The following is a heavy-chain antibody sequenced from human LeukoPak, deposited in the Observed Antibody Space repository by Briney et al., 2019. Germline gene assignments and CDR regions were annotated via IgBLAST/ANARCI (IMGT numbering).Heavy chain of an antibody. V-gene: IGHV3-30*18. CDR3: AKALGGDDIFDY. D-gene: IGHD2-21*01. CDR2: ILYDGSNK. Sequence: GGSLRLSCAASGFTFSSYGMHWVRQAPGKGLEWVAVILYDGSNKYYADSVKGRFTISRDNSKNTLYLQMNSLRAEDTAVYYCAKALGGDDIFDYWGQGTLVTVSS. CDR1: GFTFSSYG. J-gene: IGHJ4*02.